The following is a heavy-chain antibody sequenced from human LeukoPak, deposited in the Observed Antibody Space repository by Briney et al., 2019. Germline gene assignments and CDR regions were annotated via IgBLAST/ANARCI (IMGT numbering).Heavy chain of an antibody. CDR2: INNSGGAT. CDR3: AKDDAWLRFGE. J-gene: IGHJ4*02. CDR1: GSTFRNYG. V-gene: IGHV3-23*01. Sequence: GGSLRLSCAVSGSTFRNYGMSWVRQAPGKGLEWVSSINNSGGATYYADSVKGRFTISRDNSKNMLYLEVISLTADDTAVYYCAKDDAWLRFGEWSQGTLVTVSS. D-gene: IGHD3-10*01.